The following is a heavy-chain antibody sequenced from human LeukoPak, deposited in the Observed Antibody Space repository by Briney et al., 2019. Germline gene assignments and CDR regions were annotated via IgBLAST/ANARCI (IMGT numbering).Heavy chain of an antibody. CDR1: GYTFTSYG. CDR2: IIPIFHTV. Sequence: ASVKVSCKASGYTFTSYGISWVRQAPGQGLEWMGGIIPIFHTVHYAQKFQGRVTISADESTSTAYMELSSLRFEDTALYYCARRCCTGGSCSDLSFYNWFDPWGQGTLVTVSS. D-gene: IGHD2-15*01. J-gene: IGHJ5*02. V-gene: IGHV1-69*13. CDR3: ARRCCTGGSCSDLSFYNWFDP.